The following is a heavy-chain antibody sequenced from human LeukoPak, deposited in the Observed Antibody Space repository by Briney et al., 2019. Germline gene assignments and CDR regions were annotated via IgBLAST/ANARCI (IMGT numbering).Heavy chain of an antibody. CDR2: IWSDGSNR. CDR3: ARDAQRGFDYSNSLKY. J-gene: IGHJ4*01. D-gene: IGHD4-11*01. V-gene: IGHV3-33*01. CDR1: GFIFSHYG. Sequence: GKSLRLSCEASGFIFSHYGMHWVRQAPGKGLEWVAVIWSDGSNRFYAGAVKGRFTISRDNSQNTVFLETDSLRAEDTAMYYCARDAQRGFDYSNSLKYWGHGTLVTVSS.